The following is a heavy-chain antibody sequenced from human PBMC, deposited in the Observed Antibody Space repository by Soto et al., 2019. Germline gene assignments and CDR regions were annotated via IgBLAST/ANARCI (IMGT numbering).Heavy chain of an antibody. J-gene: IGHJ4*02. Sequence: VGSLRLSCAASGFTFSCCAMHWVRQAPGKGLEWVAIISYDGSLKYYADSMKGRFTISRDNAKNSLYLQMNSLRAEDTAVYYCARENAYGDPNSFDYWGQGTLVTVSS. D-gene: IGHD4-17*01. CDR1: GFTFSCCA. V-gene: IGHV3-30*03. CDR3: ARENAYGDPNSFDY. CDR2: ISYDGSLK.